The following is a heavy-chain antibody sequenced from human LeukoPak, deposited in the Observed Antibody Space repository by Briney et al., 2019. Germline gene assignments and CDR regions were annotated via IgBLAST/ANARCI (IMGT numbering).Heavy chain of an antibody. CDR2: IYQSGST. CDR1: SGSSRGNY. V-gene: IGHV4-59*08. CDR3: ARHKWDGFNCFDY. Sequence: SDTLSLIYTVSSGSSRGNYWSWVSQTPGTGLGRIAYIYQSGSTNYNPSLKSRVTISVDTSKNQFSLSLTSVTAADTAVYYCARHKWDGFNCFDYWGQGTLVTVSS. J-gene: IGHJ4*02. D-gene: IGHD5-24*01.